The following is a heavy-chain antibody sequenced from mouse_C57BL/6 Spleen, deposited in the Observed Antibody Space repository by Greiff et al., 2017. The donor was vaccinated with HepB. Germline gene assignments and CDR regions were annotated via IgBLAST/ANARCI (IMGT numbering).Heavy chain of an antibody. CDR1: GFTFSSYT. D-gene: IGHD3-2*02. J-gene: IGHJ2*01. CDR3: ARQGVQLRPDFDY. V-gene: IGHV5-9*01. Sequence: EVQLVESGGGLVKPGGSLKLSCAASGFTFSSYTMSWVRQTPEKRLEWVATISGGGGNTYYPDSVKGRFTISRDNDKNTLYLQMSSLRSEDTALYYCARQGVQLRPDFDYWGQGTTLTVSS. CDR2: ISGGGGNT.